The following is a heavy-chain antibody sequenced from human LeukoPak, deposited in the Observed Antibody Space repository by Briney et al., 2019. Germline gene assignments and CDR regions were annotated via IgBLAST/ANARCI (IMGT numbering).Heavy chain of an antibody. CDR3: ARVWHNIAAADYY. D-gene: IGHD6-13*01. V-gene: IGHV1-18*01. CDR2: ISDYNGNT. Sequence: APVKASDKASGYTFTSYGIRWVRQAPGQRLKWMGWISDYNGNTNYAQKLQGRVTMTTDTSTSTAYMELRSLRADDTAVYYCARVWHNIAAADYYWGQGTPVTASS. CDR1: GYTFTSYG. J-gene: IGHJ4*02.